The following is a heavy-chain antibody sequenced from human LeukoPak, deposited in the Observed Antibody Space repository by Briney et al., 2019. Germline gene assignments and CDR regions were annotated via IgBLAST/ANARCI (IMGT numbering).Heavy chain of an antibody. V-gene: IGHV4-59*01. CDR3: ARDVYYYDSSHSRAFDI. J-gene: IGHJ3*02. CDR1: GVSISSYY. CDR2: IYYSGST. D-gene: IGHD3-22*01. Sequence: SETLSLTCTVSGVSISSYYWSWIRQPPGKGLEWIGYIYYSGSTNYNPSLKSRATISVDTSKNHFSLKLSSVTAADTAVYYCARDVYYYDSSHSRAFDIWGQGTMVTVSS.